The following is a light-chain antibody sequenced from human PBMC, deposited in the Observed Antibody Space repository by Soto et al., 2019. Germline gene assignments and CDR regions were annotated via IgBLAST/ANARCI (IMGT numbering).Light chain of an antibody. CDR1: QSVSNY. Sequence: EIVLTQSPATLSLSPGERATFSCRASQSVSNYLAWYQQKPGQAPRLLIYDVSNRATGIPARFSGSGSGTDFTLTISTLEPEDFGVYYCQQRSNWPLTFGGGTKVEIK. CDR2: DVS. CDR3: QQRSNWPLT. V-gene: IGKV3-11*01. J-gene: IGKJ4*01.